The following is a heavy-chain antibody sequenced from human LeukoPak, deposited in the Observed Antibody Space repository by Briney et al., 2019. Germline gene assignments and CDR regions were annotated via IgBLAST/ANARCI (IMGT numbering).Heavy chain of an antibody. CDR1: GYSFTSYY. D-gene: IGHD4-23*01. Sequence: ASVKVSCKASGYSFTSYYIHWVRQAPGQGLEWMGTINPSGHRTIYAQNFQGRVTMTTDTFTRIVDMELSGLKSEDTAVYYCARDLGDYGGNSGFFDFWGQGILVTVSS. CDR2: INPSGHRT. J-gene: IGHJ4*02. V-gene: IGHV1-46*01. CDR3: ARDLGDYGGNSGFFDF.